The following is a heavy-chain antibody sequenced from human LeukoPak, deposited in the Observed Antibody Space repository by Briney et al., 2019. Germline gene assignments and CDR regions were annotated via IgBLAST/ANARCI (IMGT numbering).Heavy chain of an antibody. CDR3: AKDVDSSGYLGFDY. V-gene: IGHV3-23*01. CDR2: ISGSGGST. CDR1: GFTFSSYA. J-gene: IGHJ4*02. D-gene: IGHD3-22*01. Sequence: GGSLRLSCAASGFTFSSYAMSWVRQAPGKGLEWVSAISGSGGSTYYADSVKGRFTISRDNAKNSLYLQMNSLRAEDTALYYCAKDVDSSGYLGFDYWGQGTLVTVSS.